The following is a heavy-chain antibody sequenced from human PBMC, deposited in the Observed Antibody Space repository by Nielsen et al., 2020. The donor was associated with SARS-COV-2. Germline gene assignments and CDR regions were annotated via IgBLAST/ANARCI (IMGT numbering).Heavy chain of an antibody. CDR3: ARAGDIVVVVAATPEYLNGMDV. J-gene: IGHJ6*02. CDR1: GFTFSSYA. Sequence: GESLKISCAASGFTFSSYAMHWVRQAPGKGLEWVAVISYDGSNKYYADSVKGRFTISRDNSKNTLYLQMNSLRAEDTAVYYCARAGDIVVVVAATPEYLNGMDVWGQGTTVTVSS. CDR2: ISYDGSNK. V-gene: IGHV3-30-3*01. D-gene: IGHD2-15*01.